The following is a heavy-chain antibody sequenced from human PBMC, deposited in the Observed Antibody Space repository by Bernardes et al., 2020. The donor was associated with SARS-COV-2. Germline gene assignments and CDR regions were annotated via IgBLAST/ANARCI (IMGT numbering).Heavy chain of an antibody. CDR1: GFTFSSYA. V-gene: IGHV3-23*01. CDR2: ISGSGGST. D-gene: IGHD2-2*01. CDR3: AKDRYCSRTSCYDFLYGMDV. J-gene: IGHJ6*02. Sequence: GGSLRLSCAASGFTFSSYAMNWVRQAPGKGLEWVSGISGSGGSTYYADSVKGRFTISRDNSKNTLYLQMNSLRAEDTAVYYCAKDRYCSRTSCYDFLYGMDVWGQGTTVTVSS.